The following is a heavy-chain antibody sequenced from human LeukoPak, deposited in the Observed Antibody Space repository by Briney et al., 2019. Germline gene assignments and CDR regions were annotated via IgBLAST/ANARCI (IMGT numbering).Heavy chain of an antibody. Sequence: DPGGSLRLSCAASGFTFSSNWMHWVRQAPGKGLVWVSRINEDGSTTNYADSVKGRSTIFRGNAKNTLYLQMNSLRAEDTAVYYCVRDLGGRSGHWGQGTLVTVSS. J-gene: IGHJ4*02. CDR3: VRDLGGRSGH. CDR2: INEDGSTT. V-gene: IGHV3-74*01. CDR1: GFTFSSNW. D-gene: IGHD1-26*01.